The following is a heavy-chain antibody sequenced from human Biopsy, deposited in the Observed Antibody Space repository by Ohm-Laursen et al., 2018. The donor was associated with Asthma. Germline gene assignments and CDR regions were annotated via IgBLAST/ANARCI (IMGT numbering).Heavy chain of an antibody. V-gene: IGHV1-69*13. J-gene: IGHJ4*02. CDR1: GGTFNTYV. Sequence: SVKVSCKSLGGTFNTYVIGWVRQAPGQGLEWMGGINSVFGTTTYPQKFQDRVTITEGDSTSTVYMELSSLRSEDTAVYYCARKAGSCISRTCYSLDFWGQGTLVTVSS. CDR2: INSVFGTT. D-gene: IGHD2-2*01. CDR3: ARKAGSCISRTCYSLDF.